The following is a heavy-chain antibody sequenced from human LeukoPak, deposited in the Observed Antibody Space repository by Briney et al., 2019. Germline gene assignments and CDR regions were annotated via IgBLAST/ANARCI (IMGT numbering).Heavy chain of an antibody. CDR1: GFTFSSYS. J-gene: IGHJ6*03. CDR3: ARGGNWNSYYYYYMDV. Sequence: QSGGSLRLSCAASGFTFSSYSMNWVRQAPGKGLEWVSYISSSSDTIYYADSVKGRFTISRDNAKNSLYLQMNSLRAEDTAVYYCARGGNWNSYYYYYMDVWGKGTTVTVSS. D-gene: IGHD1-7*01. V-gene: IGHV3-48*04. CDR2: ISSSSDTI.